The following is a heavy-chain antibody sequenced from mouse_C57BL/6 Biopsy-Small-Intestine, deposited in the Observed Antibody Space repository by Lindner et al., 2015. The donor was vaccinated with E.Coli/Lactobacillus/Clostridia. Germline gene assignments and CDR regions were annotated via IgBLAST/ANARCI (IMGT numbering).Heavy chain of an antibody. V-gene: IGHV1-54*01. CDR2: INPGSGGT. D-gene: IGHD2-3*01. J-gene: IGHJ2*01. CDR1: GYAFTNYL. Sequence: VQLQESGAELVRPGTSVKVSCKASGYAFTNYLIEWVKQRPGQGLEWIGVINPGSGGTNSNEKFKGKATLTADKSSSTAYLQFSSLTSEDSAVYFCARSGGDDYFDYWGQGTTLTVSS. CDR3: ARSGGDDYFDY.